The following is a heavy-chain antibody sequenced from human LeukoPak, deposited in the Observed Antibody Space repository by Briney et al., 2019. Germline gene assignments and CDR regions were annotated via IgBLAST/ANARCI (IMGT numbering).Heavy chain of an antibody. J-gene: IGHJ4*02. D-gene: IGHD2-15*01. V-gene: IGHV3-23*01. CDR2: ISGSGGST. CDR1: GFTFSSYA. Sequence: GGSLRLSCAASGFTFSSYAMSWVRQAPGKGLEWVSAISGSGGSTYYADSVKGRFTISRDNSKNTLYLQMNSLRAEDTAVYYCAKGVALQYCSGGSCYGSTSYYFDYWGQGTLVTVSS. CDR3: AKGVALQYCSGGSCYGSTSYYFDY.